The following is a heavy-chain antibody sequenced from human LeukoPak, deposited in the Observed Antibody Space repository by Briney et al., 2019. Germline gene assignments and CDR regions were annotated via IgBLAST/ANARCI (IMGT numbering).Heavy chain of an antibody. V-gene: IGHV1-69*04. Sequence: VKVSCKASGGTFSSYAISWVRQAPGQGLEWMGRIIPILGIANYAQKLQGRVTMTTDTSTSTAYMELRSLRSDDTAVYYCARDNVLRSADAFDIWGQGTMVTVSS. J-gene: IGHJ3*02. CDR2: IIPILGIA. CDR1: GGTFSSYA. CDR3: ARDNVLRSADAFDI. D-gene: IGHD3-3*01.